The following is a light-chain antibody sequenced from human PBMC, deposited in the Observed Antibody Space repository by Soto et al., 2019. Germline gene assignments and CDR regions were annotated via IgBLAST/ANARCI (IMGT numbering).Light chain of an antibody. CDR2: GAR. CDR1: QSVTISY. Sequence: EVVLTQSPGTLSLSPGERAILSCRASQSVTISYLAWFQQKPGQAPRLLIYGARIRASDGPDRFSASGCGTDFSFTISSLGPQDCAVYYWQQDGNRPWTLGQGTKV. J-gene: IGKJ1*01. V-gene: IGKV3-20*01. CDR3: QQDGNRPWT.